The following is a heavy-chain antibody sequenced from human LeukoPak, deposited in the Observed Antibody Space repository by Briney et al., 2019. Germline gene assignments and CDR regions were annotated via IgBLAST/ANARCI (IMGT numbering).Heavy chain of an antibody. J-gene: IGHJ5*02. V-gene: IGHV3-74*01. CDR2: ISPDGSRT. CDR3: ARVALGSYNWFDP. CDR1: GFTFSRYW. D-gene: IGHD3-10*01. Sequence: GGSLRLPCAASGFTFSRYWMHWVRQAPGKGLVWVSRISPDGSRTTYADSVKGRFTISRDNAKNTVYLQMNSLRAEDTAVYYCARVALGSYNWFDPWGQGTLVTVSS.